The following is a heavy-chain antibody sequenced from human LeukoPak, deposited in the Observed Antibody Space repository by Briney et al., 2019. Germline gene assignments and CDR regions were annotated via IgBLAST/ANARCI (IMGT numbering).Heavy chain of an antibody. J-gene: IGHJ4*02. V-gene: IGHV5-51*01. CDR2: IYPGDSDP. D-gene: IGHD6-13*01. CDR1: GYPFTTYW. Sequence: GESLKISCKGSGYPFTTYWIGWVRPMPGKGLEWMGIIYPGDSDPRYSPSFQGQVTISADKSISTAYLQWSSLKASDSAMYYCVRHGLGSSWFGFDYWGQGTLVTVSS. CDR3: VRHGLGSSWFGFDY.